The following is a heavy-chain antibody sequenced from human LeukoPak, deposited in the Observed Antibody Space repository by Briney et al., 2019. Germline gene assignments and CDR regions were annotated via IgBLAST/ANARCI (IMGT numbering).Heavy chain of an antibody. CDR1: GFSFTNYG. CDR3: ARVLATVGDYFPDY. V-gene: IGHV3-30*02. D-gene: IGHD4-17*01. Sequence: GGSLRLSCAASGFSFTNYGMHWVRQAPGKGLEWVAFIRYDGGKTHYVDSVKSRFTVSRGNSNKTLYLQMNGLRAEDTAVYYCARVLATVGDYFPDYWGQGTLVTVSS. CDR2: IRYDGGKT. J-gene: IGHJ4*02.